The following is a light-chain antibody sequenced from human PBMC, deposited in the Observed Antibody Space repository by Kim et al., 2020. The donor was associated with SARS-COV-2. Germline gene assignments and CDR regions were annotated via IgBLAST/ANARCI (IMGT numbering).Light chain of an antibody. CDR1: QSVSSY. CDR2: DAS. V-gene: IGKV3-11*01. CDR3: QQRSNWPPT. Sequence: LPPGEATPPSCTARQSVSSYLAWYQQKPGQAPRLLIYDASNRATGIPARFSGSGSGTDFTLTISSLEPEDFAVYYCQQRSNWPPTFGQGTRLEIK. J-gene: IGKJ5*01.